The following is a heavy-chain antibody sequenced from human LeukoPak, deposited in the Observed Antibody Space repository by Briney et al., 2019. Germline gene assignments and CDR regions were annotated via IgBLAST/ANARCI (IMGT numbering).Heavy chain of an antibody. D-gene: IGHD4-17*01. Sequence: RGASVKVSCKASGYTFTSNYMHWVRQAPGQGLEWMGIINPSGGSTTYEQKLQGRVTMTTDTSTSTAYMELRSLRSDDTAVYYCARDGSDYGDYFDYWGQGTLVTVSS. CDR2: INPSGGST. V-gene: IGHV1-46*01. CDR3: ARDGSDYGDYFDY. CDR1: GYTFTSNY. J-gene: IGHJ4*02.